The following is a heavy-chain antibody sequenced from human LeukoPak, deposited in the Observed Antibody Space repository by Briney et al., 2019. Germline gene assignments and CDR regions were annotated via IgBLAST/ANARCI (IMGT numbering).Heavy chain of an antibody. J-gene: IGHJ3*02. CDR3: AGRGPAAYI. V-gene: IGHV3-23*01. Sequence: PGGSLRLSCAASEFTFSTYAMSWVRQAPGKGLEWVSTISTDGGATIYADSVKGRLTISRDNSKNTLYLQMNSLRLEDTAVYYCAGRGPAAYIWGLGTMVTVSS. CDR2: ISTDGGAT. CDR1: EFTFSTYA. D-gene: IGHD2-2*01.